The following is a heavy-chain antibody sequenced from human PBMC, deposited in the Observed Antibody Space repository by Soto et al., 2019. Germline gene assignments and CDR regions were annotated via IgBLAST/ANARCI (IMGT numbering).Heavy chain of an antibody. V-gene: IGHV3-30-3*01. CDR2: ISYDGSNK. CDR1: GFTFSSYA. D-gene: IGHD3-10*01. CDR3: ARVSGSGAPDTGPHAEYFQH. Sequence: QVPLVESGGGVVQPGRSLRLSCAASGFTFSSYAMHWVRQAPGKGLEWVAVISYDGSNKYYADSVKGRFTISRDNSKNTLYLQMNSLRAEDTAVYYCARVSGSGAPDTGPHAEYFQHWGQGTLVTVSS. J-gene: IGHJ1*01.